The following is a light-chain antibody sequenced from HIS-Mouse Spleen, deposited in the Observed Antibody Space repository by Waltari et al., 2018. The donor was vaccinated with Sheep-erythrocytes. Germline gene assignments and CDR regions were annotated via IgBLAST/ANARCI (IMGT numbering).Light chain of an antibody. J-gene: IGLJ3*02. CDR1: SSDVGSYNL. CDR3: CSYAGSSTPWV. V-gene: IGLV2-23*01. CDR2: EGS. Sequence: QSALTQPASVSGSPGQSLTISCTGTSSDVGSYNLVSWYQQHPGKPPKLMIYEGSKRPSGVSNRFSGSKSGNTASLTISGLQAEDEADYYCCSYAGSSTPWVFGGGTKLTVL.